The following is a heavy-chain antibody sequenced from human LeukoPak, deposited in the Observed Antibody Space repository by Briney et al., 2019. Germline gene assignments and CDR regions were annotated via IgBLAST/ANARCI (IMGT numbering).Heavy chain of an antibody. D-gene: IGHD2-15*01. CDR1: GFTFSSYG. Sequence: GGSLRLSCAASGFTFSSYGMHWVRQAPGKGLEWVAVIWYDGSNKYYADSVKGRFTISRDNSKNTLYLQMNSLRAEDTAVYYCARCHEGYCSGGSCYGGYAFDIWGQGTMVTVSS. V-gene: IGHV3-33*01. CDR3: ARCHEGYCSGGSCYGGYAFDI. CDR2: IWYDGSNK. J-gene: IGHJ3*02.